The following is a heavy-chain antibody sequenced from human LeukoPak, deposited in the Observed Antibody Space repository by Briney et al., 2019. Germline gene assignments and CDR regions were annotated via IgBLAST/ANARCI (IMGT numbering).Heavy chain of an antibody. CDR3: ARDYYKNFDY. D-gene: IGHD3-22*01. V-gene: IGHV3-21*01. CDR2: ISSSSSYI. J-gene: IGHJ4*02. Sequence: PGGSLRLSCAASGFTFSSYTMNWVRQAPGKGLELVSSISSSSSYIFYADSVKGRFTISRDNAKNSLYLQMNSLRAEDTAVYYCARDYYKNFDYWGQGTLVTVSS. CDR1: GFTFSSYT.